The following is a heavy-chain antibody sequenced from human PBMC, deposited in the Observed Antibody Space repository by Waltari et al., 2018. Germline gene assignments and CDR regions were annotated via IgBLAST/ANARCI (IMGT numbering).Heavy chain of an antibody. Sequence: QLQLQESGPGLVKPSETLSLTCPVPGGSISSSSYYLGWIRQPPGKGLEWIGSIYYSGSTYYNPSLKSRVTISVDTSKNQFSLKLSSVTAADTAVYYCASSFNYYDSSGYGNYYFDYWGQGTLVTVSS. J-gene: IGHJ4*02. D-gene: IGHD3-22*01. CDR3: ASSFNYYDSSGYGNYYFDY. V-gene: IGHV4-39*07. CDR1: GGSISSSSYY. CDR2: IYYSGST.